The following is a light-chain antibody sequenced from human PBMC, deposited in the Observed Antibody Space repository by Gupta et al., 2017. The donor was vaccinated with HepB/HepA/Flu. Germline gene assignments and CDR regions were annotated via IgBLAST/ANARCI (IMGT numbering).Light chain of an antibody. Sequence: DIQMTQSPSTLSASVGDRVTITCRASQTISSWLAWYQQKPGKAPNLLIYKASSLQSGVPPRFSGGGSGTEFTLTINSLQPDDFATYYCQQENNSSTTFGQGTKVEIK. J-gene: IGKJ1*01. V-gene: IGKV1-5*03. CDR2: KAS. CDR3: QQENNSSTT. CDR1: QTISSW.